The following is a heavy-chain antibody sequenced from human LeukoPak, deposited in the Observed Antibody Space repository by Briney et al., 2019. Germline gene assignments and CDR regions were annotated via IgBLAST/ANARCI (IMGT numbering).Heavy chain of an antibody. J-gene: IGHJ5*02. V-gene: IGHV4-31*11. CDR1: GGSISSGGYS. CDR3: AREAMDGYNP. CDR2: IYYSGST. D-gene: IGHD5-24*01. Sequence: SQTLSLTCAVSGGSISSGGYSWSWIRQPPGKGLEWIGYIYYSGSTYYNPSLRSRVTISVDTSKNQFSLKLSSVTAADTAVYYCAREAMDGYNPWGQGTLVTVSS.